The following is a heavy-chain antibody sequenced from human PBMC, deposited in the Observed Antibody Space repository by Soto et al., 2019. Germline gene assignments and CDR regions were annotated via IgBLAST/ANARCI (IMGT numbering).Heavy chain of an antibody. CDR1: GYTFSSYG. CDR2: ISASTSKT. J-gene: IGHJ4*02. Sequence: ASVKVSCKASGYTFSSYGISWVRQAPGQGLEWLGWISASTSKTKYAQKFQGRVTMTTDRSTSTVDMELRGLRSDDTAVYYCARDCSSTSCYAAFDYWGQGTLVTVSS. CDR3: ARDCSSTSCYAAFDY. D-gene: IGHD2-2*01. V-gene: IGHV1-18*01.